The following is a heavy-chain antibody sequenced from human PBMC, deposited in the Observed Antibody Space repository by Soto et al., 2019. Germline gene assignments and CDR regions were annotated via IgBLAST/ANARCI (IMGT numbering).Heavy chain of an antibody. D-gene: IGHD1-1*01. CDR3: ASGNFSEASFDGSDI. CDR1: GFTFSDHY. Sequence: EVQLAESGGGLVQPGGSLRLSCAASGFTFSDHYLDWVRQAPGKGLEWVGRSRNRANRYTTEYAASVKGRFTSSRDVSNRSLYLQMNTLTAEETAVYCCASGNFSEASFDGSDIGGRGTMVAVSA. J-gene: IGHJ3*02. CDR2: SRNRANRYTT. V-gene: IGHV3-72*01.